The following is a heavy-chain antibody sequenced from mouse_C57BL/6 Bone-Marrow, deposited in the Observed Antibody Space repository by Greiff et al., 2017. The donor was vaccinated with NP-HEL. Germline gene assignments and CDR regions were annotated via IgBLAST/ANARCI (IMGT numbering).Heavy chain of an antibody. CDR1: GFTFTDYY. V-gene: IGHV7-3*01. Sequence: EVKVVESGGGLVQPGGSLSLSCAASGFTFTDYYMSWVRQPPGKALEWLGFIRNKANGYTTEYSASVKGRFTISRDTSQSILYLQMNALRAEDSATYYCARSSTMSRGYWYFDVWGTGTTVTVSS. J-gene: IGHJ1*03. CDR3: ARSSTMSRGYWYFDV. CDR2: IRNKANGYTT. D-gene: IGHD2-4*01.